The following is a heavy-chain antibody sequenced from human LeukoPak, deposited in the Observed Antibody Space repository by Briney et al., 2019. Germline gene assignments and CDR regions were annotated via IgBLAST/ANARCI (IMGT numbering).Heavy chain of an antibody. CDR2: INPNSGGT. CDR3: AREGFHGRELFPTFDY. D-gene: IGHD3-10*01. Sequence: ASVKVSFKASGYTFTNYGISWVRQAPGQGLEWMGWINPNSGGTNYAQKFQGRVTMTRDTSISTAYMELSRLRSDDTAVYYCAREGFHGRELFPTFDYWGQGTLVTVSS. J-gene: IGHJ4*02. CDR1: GYTFTNYG. V-gene: IGHV1-2*02.